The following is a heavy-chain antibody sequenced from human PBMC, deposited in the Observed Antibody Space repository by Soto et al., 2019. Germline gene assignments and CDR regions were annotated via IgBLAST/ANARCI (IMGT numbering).Heavy chain of an antibody. CDR2: IKEDGSEK. CDR3: ARYRALEL. D-gene: IGHD3-10*01. J-gene: IGHJ5*02. Sequence: GSRSLSCADSGLILRNYWMSWVRQDPGMGLQWVASIKEDGSEKYYVDPVKGRFTISRENAKNSLYLQMNSLRAEDTAVYYCARYRALELWGEGIMVTVSS. CDR1: GLILRNYW. V-gene: IGHV3-7*03.